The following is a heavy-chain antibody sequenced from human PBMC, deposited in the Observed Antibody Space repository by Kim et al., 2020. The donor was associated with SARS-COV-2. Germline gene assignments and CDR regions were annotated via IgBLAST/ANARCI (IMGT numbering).Heavy chain of an antibody. D-gene: IGHD3-16*02. CDR2: IYHSGTT. CDR3: ARAPARAVITYVDS. J-gene: IGHJ5*01. Sequence: SETLSLTCTASGYSFNGGYFGGWVRQPPGKGLEWIGGIYHSGTTYYNPSLKSRVAMSVDASKSQFSLNLNSVTAADTAVYYCARAPARAVITYVDSWGQEILVAVSS. CDR1: GYSFNGGYF. V-gene: IGHV4-38-2*02.